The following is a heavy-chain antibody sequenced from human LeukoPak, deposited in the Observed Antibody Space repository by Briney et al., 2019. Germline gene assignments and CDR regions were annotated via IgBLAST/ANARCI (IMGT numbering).Heavy chain of an antibody. J-gene: IGHJ5*02. V-gene: IGHV3-23*01. CDR2: ISGSGGST. CDR1: GFTFSSYA. CDR3: STGDH. Sequence: PGGSLRLSCAASGFTFSSYAMSWVRQAPGKGLEWVSAISGSGGSTYYADSVKGRFTISRDNSKNTLYLEMNSLKTEDTAMFYCSTGDHWGQGTLVTVSS.